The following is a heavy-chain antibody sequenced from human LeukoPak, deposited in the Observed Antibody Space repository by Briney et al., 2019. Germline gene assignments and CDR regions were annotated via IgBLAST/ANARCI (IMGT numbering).Heavy chain of an antibody. CDR2: INHSGST. D-gene: IGHD3-10*01. CDR3: ARGIPITMVRGVPLYYFDY. J-gene: IGHJ4*02. V-gene: IGHV4-34*01. Sequence: SETLSLTCAVYGGSFSGYYWSWIRQPPGKGLEGIGEINHSGSTNYHPSLKSRVTISVDTSKNQFSLKLSSVTAADTAVYYCARGIPITMVRGVPLYYFDYWGQGTLVTVSS. CDR1: GGSFSGYY.